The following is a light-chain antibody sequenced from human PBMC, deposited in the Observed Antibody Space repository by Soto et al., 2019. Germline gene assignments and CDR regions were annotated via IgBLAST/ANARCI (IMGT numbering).Light chain of an antibody. CDR1: QSVSSNY. V-gene: IGKV3-20*01. CDR2: GAS. Sequence: EIVLTQSPGTLSLSPGERATLSCRASQSVSSNYITWYQQKPGQAPRRLIFGASSRATGIPDRFSGSGSGTDFTLTISSLEPEDFAVFYCHQYGISPPTFGPGTKVDIK. J-gene: IGKJ1*01. CDR3: HQYGISPPT.